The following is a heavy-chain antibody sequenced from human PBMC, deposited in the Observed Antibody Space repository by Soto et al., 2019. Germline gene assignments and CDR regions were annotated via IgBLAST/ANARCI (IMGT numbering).Heavy chain of an antibody. Sequence: PSETLSLTCAVSGVSISTSSYYWGWVRLAPGKGLEWIASIYNTGSTYYNPSLNTRVTISVDTSKNQFSLKLSSVTAADTAVYYCARWYGGSLDYWGQGTLVTVS. CDR3: ARWYGGSLDY. CDR2: IYNTGST. D-gene: IGHD4-17*01. CDR1: GVSISTSSYY. V-gene: IGHV4-39*07. J-gene: IGHJ4*02.